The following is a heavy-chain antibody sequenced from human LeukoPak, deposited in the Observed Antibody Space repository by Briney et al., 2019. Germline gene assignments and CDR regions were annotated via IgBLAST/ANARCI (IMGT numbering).Heavy chain of an antibody. CDR3: ARVGTAEGTLEDY. CDR2: IMHDGSEK. D-gene: IGHD6-13*01. V-gene: IGHV3-7*01. J-gene: IGHJ4*02. CDR1: GFIITTYA. Sequence: GGSLRLSCAASGFIITTYAMAWVRQPPGKGLEWVANIMHDGSEKNYVDSVKGRFTISRDNAKNSLYLQMNSLRAEDTAVYYCARVGTAEGTLEDYWGQGTLVTVSS.